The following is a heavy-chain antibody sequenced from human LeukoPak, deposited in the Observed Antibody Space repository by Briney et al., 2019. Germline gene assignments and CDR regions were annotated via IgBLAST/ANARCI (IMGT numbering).Heavy chain of an antibody. D-gene: IGHD2-2*01. CDR1: GGTFSSYA. Sequence: EASVKVSCTASGGTFSSYAISWVRQAPGQGLERMGGIIPIFGTANYAQKFQGRVTITADESTSTAYMELSSLRSEDTAVYYCARDNCSSTSCYYFIYYYGMDVWGQGTTVTVSS. J-gene: IGHJ6*02. V-gene: IGHV1-69*13. CDR2: IIPIFGTA. CDR3: ARDNCSSTSCYYFIYYYGMDV.